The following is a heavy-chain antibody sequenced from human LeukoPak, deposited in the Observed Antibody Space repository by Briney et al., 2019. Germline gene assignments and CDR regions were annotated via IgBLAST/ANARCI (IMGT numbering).Heavy chain of an antibody. V-gene: IGHV3-53*01. D-gene: IGHD6-19*01. CDR1: GFSVNSYY. J-gene: IGHJ4*02. CDR2: LSSGDNT. Sequence: GGSLRLSCAASGFSVNSYYMSWVRQAPGRGLEWVSALSSGDNTHYADSVNGRFTISRDNSKNTLYLQLNSLRAEDTAVYYCARDSAVADFDYWGQGTLVTVSS. CDR3: ARDSAVADFDY.